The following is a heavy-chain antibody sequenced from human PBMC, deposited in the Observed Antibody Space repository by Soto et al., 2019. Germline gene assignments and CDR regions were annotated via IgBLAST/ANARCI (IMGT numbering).Heavy chain of an antibody. CDR3: VREDVGPTYGWFDP. CDR2: THPHSGAT. D-gene: IGHD2-8*01. V-gene: IGHV1-2*04. Sequence: QVQLVQSGAEVKKPGASVKVSCEATGYTFTGNYLHWVRQAPGQGLEWMGWTHPHSGATKYAQKFQGWVTMTRDTSISTAYLDLSSLKSNDTAVYYCVREDVGPTYGWFDPWGQGTLVTVSS. CDR1: GYTFTGNY. J-gene: IGHJ5*02.